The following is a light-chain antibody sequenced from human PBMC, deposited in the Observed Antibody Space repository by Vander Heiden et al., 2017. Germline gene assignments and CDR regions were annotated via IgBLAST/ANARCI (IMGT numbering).Light chain of an antibody. J-gene: IGKJ4*01. V-gene: IGKV3-11*01. CDR1: QSVRSY. CDR2: DAS. CDR3: QQRRDWPLT. Sequence: EIVFTQSPATLSLSPGESATLSCRSSQSVRSYLAWYQQKPGQSPRLLIYDASNRATGIPARFSGSGSGTDFTLTISSLEPEDFAIYYCQQRRDWPLTFGGGTKVEIK.